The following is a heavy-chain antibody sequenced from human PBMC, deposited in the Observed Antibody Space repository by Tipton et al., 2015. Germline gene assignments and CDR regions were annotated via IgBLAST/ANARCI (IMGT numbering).Heavy chain of an antibody. J-gene: IGHJ5*02. D-gene: IGHD2-8*02. V-gene: IGHV4-61*01. CDR3: ARDNYRGYCPGESCFNWFDP. CDR1: GVSVTSGSYY. Sequence: TLSLTCTVSGVSVTSGSYYWSWIRQPPGKGLEWIGYIYHTGSTIYNPSLKSRVTISLDRSKNQFSLRLTSVTAADTAMYYCARDNYRGYCPGESCFNWFDPWGQGTLVTVSS. CDR2: IYHTGST.